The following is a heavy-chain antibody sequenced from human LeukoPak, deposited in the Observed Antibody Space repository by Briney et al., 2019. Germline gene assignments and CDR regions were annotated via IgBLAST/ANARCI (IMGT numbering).Heavy chain of an antibody. CDR3: ARGRSIAARPGYDYYYSMDV. CDR1: GGSIISYY. J-gene: IGHJ6*03. D-gene: IGHD6-6*01. CDR2: IYYSGST. Sequence: SETLSLTCTVSGGSIISYYWSWIRQPPGKGLEWIGYIYYSGSTNYNPSLKSRVTISVDTSKNQFSLKLSSVTAADTALYYCARGRSIAARPGYDYYYSMDVWGKGTTVTVSS. V-gene: IGHV4-59*01.